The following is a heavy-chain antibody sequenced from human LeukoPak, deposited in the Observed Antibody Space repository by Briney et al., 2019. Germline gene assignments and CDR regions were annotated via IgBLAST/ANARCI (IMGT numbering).Heavy chain of an antibody. V-gene: IGHV3-21*01. Sequence: GGSLRLSCAASGFTYSSYSMNWVRQAPGKGLEWVSSINSSSSYIYYADSVKGRFTISRDNAKNSLYLQMNSLRAEDTAVYYCARDRQSIVVVVAATPDYWGQGTLVTVSS. CDR3: ARDRQSIVVVVAATPDY. CDR2: INSSSSYI. J-gene: IGHJ4*02. CDR1: GFTYSSYS. D-gene: IGHD2-15*01.